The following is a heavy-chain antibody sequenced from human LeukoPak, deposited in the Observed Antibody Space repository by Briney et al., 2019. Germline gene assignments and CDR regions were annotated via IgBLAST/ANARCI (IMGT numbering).Heavy chain of an antibody. J-gene: IGHJ6*03. D-gene: IGHD2-15*01. CDR3: ARAGGGVVDASSPYYYYYMDV. CDR2: INHSGST. Sequence: SETLSLTCAVYGGSFSGYYWSWIRQPPGKGLEWIGVINHSGSTNYNPSLKSRVTISVDTSKKQFSLKLSSVTAADTAVYYCARAGGGVVDASSPYYYYYMDVWGKGTTVTVSS. V-gene: IGHV4-34*01. CDR1: GGSFSGYY.